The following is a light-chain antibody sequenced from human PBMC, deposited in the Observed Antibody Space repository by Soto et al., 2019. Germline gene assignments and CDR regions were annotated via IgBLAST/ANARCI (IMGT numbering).Light chain of an antibody. CDR3: QQSSQWPPIT. Sequence: EIVMTQSPATLSLSPGERATLSCRASQSVGRYLAWYQQKPGQAPRLLIYDAYNRATGIPARFSGSGSGTDFTLTISSLEPEDFAVYYCQQSSQWPPITFGQGTRLEIK. V-gene: IGKV3-11*01. CDR1: QSVGRY. J-gene: IGKJ5*01. CDR2: DAY.